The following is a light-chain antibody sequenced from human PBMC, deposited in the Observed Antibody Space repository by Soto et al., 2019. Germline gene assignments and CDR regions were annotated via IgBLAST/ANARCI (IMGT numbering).Light chain of an antibody. Sequence: DIQMTQSPSTLSASVGDRVTITCRASQTISSWLAWYKQKPGKAPKXXIYDASSLESGVPSRFSGRGSGTQFTLTISSLQPDDFETYYCQPYNSFSGTFGPGTKVDIK. CDR3: QPYNSFSGT. CDR2: DAS. V-gene: IGKV1-5*01. CDR1: QTISSW. J-gene: IGKJ1*01.